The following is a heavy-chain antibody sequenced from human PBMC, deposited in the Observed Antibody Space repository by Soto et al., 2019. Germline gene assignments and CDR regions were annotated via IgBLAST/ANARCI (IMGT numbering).Heavy chain of an antibody. Sequence: QVHLVESGGDLVKPGGSLRLSCVGSGFIFGDYAMGWIRQAPGKGLEWISYISLSGYVTFDADSVKGRFTFSRDNAKNSVYVEMNRLTVSDTAVYYCVRWWNGFDYWGQGTLVTVSS. V-gene: IGHV3-11*01. J-gene: IGHJ4*02. CDR3: VRWWNGFDY. CDR2: ISLSGYVT. CDR1: GFIFGDYA. D-gene: IGHD1-1*01.